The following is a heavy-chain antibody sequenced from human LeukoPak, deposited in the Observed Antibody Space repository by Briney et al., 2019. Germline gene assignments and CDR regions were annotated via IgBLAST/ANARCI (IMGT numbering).Heavy chain of an antibody. CDR3: ARWDSVEWGHGAIDI. J-gene: IGHJ3*02. CDR2: IYHSGST. D-gene: IGHD1-26*01. Sequence: SETLSLTRGVSGYSTSSGSCGGWIRQPPGKGLEWIGSIYHSGSTYYNPSLKSRVTISVDTSKNQFSLKLRSVTAADTALYYCARWDSVEWGHGAIDIWSEGTRVTVSS. V-gene: IGHV4-38-2*01. CDR1: GYSTSSGSC.